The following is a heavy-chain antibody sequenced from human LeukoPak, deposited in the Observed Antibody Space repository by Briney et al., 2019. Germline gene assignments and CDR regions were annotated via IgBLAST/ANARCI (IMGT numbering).Heavy chain of an antibody. Sequence: AGGSLRLSCAASRLTFRNYAMSWVRQAPGKGLEWVSIMSGTGDSTYYAASMKGRFTISRDNPRNTVYLQMNSPRAEDTAVYFCAKADATIGGAFDIWGQGTMVTVSS. CDR1: RLTFRNYA. D-gene: IGHD3-3*01. J-gene: IGHJ3*02. CDR3: AKADATIGGAFDI. CDR2: MSGTGDST. V-gene: IGHV3-23*01.